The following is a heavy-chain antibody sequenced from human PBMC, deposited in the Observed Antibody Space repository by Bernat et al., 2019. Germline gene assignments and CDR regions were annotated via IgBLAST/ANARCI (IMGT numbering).Heavy chain of an antibody. D-gene: IGHD6-13*01. CDR1: GGSFSGYY. CDR2: INHSGST. J-gene: IGHJ6*02. CDR3: VRVSSSWKVYYYGMDV. Sequence: QVQLQQWGAGLLKPSETLSLTCAVYGGSFSGYYWSWIRQPPGKGLEWIGEINHSGSTNYNPSLKSRVTISVDTSKNQFSLKLSSVTAADTAVYYCVRVSSSWKVYYYGMDVWGQGTTVTVSS. V-gene: IGHV4-34*01.